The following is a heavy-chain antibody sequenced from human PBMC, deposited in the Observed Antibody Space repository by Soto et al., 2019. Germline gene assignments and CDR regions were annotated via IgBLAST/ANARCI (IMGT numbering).Heavy chain of an antibody. CDR2: IYYSGST. V-gene: IGHV4-30-4*01. CDR3: ARAMVVTQNWFDP. D-gene: IGHD2-21*02. J-gene: IGHJ5*02. CDR1: GGSISSGDYY. Sequence: SETLSLTCTVSGGSISSGDYYWSWIRQPPGKGLEWIGYIYYSGSTYYNLSLKSRVTISVDTSKNQFSLKLSSVTAAVTAVYYCARAMVVTQNWFDPWGQVTLVTVS.